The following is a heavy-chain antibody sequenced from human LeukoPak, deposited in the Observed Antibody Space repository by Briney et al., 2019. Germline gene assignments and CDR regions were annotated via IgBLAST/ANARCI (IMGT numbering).Heavy chain of an antibody. Sequence: GGALRLSCADSHFTFIGSWMNWVRQAPGKGLEWVAHMDSTGSQKRYVDSVKGRFTISKDNPGASLYLDMHSLRAEDTAIYYCAICTSGNYWGRGTIVSVSS. J-gene: IGHJ4*02. CDR2: MDSTGSQK. V-gene: IGHV3-7*01. D-gene: IGHD1-1*01. CDR1: HFTFIGSW. CDR3: AICTSGNY.